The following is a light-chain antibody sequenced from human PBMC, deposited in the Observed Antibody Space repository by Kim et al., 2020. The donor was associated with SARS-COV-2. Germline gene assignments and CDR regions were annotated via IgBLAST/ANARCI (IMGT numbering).Light chain of an antibody. CDR1: GSNIGTYD. CDR2: GNN. Sequence: GQRVTITCSGSGSNIGTYDVHWNKHLPGTATKLLIFGNNNRTSGVPDRFSGSKSGPSASLAITGLQDEDEADYYCQAYDSSLSGSVFGGGTQLTVL. V-gene: IGLV1-40*01. CDR3: QAYDSSLSGSV. J-gene: IGLJ3*02.